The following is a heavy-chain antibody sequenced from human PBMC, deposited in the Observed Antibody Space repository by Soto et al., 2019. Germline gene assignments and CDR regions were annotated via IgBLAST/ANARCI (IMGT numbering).Heavy chain of an antibody. CDR3: ARPFCSGGSCYYYYGMDV. J-gene: IGHJ6*02. V-gene: IGHV1-2*04. D-gene: IGHD2-15*01. CDR2: INPNSGVT. CDR1: GYTFTDYY. Sequence: ASVKVSCKTSGYTFTDYYVHWVRQAPGQGLEWMGWINPNSGVTNYAQKFQGWVTLTRDASVATAYMELSSLRSEDTAVYYCARPFCSGGSCYYYYGMDVWGQGTTVTVSS.